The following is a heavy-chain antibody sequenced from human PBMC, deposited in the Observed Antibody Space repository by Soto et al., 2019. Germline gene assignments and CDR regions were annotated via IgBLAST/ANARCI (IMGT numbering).Heavy chain of an antibody. J-gene: IGHJ5*02. CDR2: FDPEDGGT. Sequence: ASVKVSCKVSGYTLTELSMHWVRQAPGKGLEWMGGFDPEDGGTIYAQKFQGRVTMTEDTSTDTAYMELSSLRSEDTAVYYCATETGYYDSSGYHNWFDPWGQGTLVTVSS. D-gene: IGHD3-22*01. CDR3: ATETGYYDSSGYHNWFDP. V-gene: IGHV1-24*01. CDR1: GYTLTELS.